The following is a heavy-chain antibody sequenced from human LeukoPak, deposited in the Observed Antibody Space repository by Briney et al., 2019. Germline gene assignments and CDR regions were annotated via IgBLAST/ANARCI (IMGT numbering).Heavy chain of an antibody. CDR3: AKDSWGVITAGLDY. J-gene: IGHJ4*02. D-gene: IGHD3-22*01. CDR1: GFTFSSYA. Sequence: PGGSLRLSCAASGFTFSSYAMSWVRQAPGKGLEWVSGISGSGGSTYYADSVKGRFTISRDNSKNTLYLQRNSLRAEDTAVYYCAKDSWGVITAGLDYWGQGTLVTVSS. V-gene: IGHV3-23*01. CDR2: ISGSGGST.